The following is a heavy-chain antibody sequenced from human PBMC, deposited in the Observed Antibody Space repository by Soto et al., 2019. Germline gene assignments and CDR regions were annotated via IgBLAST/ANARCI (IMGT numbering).Heavy chain of an antibody. CDR1: GYTFTSYA. CDR3: ARDVAAADY. CDR2: INAGNGNT. J-gene: IGHJ4*02. D-gene: IGHD6-13*01. Sequence: QVQLVQSGAEEKKPGASVKVSCKASGYTFTSYAMHWVRQAPGQRLEWMGWINAGNGNTKYSQKFQHSVTITTDTSASTAYMELSSLKSEDTAVYYCARDVAAADYWGQGTLVTVSS. V-gene: IGHV1-3*05.